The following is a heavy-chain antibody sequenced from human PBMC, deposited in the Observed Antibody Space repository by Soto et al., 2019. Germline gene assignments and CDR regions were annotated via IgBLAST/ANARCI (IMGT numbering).Heavy chain of an antibody. D-gene: IGHD2-2*01. V-gene: IGHV1-18*04. CDR1: GYTFTSYG. CDR3: AMTYCSRTSCYSYYYYGMDV. J-gene: IGHJ6*02. CDR2: ISAYNGNT. Sequence: GASVKVSCKASGYTFTSYGISWVRQAPGQGLEWMGWISAYNGNTNYAQKLQGRVTMTTDTSTSTAYMELRSLRSDDTAVYYCAMTYCSRTSCYSYYYYGMDVWGQGTTVTVSS.